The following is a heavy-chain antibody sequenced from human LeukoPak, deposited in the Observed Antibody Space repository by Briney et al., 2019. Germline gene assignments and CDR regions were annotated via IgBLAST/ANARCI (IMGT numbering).Heavy chain of an antibody. CDR3: ARENDYYDSSGYSRFGWFDP. CDR2: ISAYNGNT. J-gene: IGHJ5*02. D-gene: IGHD3-22*01. V-gene: IGHV1-18*01. CDR1: GYTFTSYG. Sequence: ASVKVSCKASGYTFTSYGISWVRQAPGQGLEWMGWISAYNGNTNYAQKLQGRVTMTTDTSTSTAYMELRSLRSDDTAVYYCARENDYYDSSGYSRFGWFDPWGQGTLVTVSS.